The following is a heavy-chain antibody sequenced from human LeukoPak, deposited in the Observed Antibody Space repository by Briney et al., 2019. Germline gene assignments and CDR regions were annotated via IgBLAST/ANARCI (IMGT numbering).Heavy chain of an antibody. CDR2: INPSGGST. CDR3: GVVEFDY. V-gene: IGHV1-46*01. J-gene: IGHJ4*02. D-gene: IGHD2-15*01. CDR1: GGTFSSYA. Sequence: ASVKVSCKASGGTFSSYAISWVRQAPGQGLEWMGIINPSGGSTSYAQKFQGRVTMTRDMSTSTVYMELSSLRSEDTAVYYCGVVEFDYWGQGTLVTVSS.